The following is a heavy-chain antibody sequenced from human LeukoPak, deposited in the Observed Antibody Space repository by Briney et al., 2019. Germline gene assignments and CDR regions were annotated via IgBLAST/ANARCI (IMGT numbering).Heavy chain of an antibody. D-gene: IGHD6-13*01. CDR3: AKDLNRWYFDY. V-gene: IGHV3-21*01. Sequence: GGSLRLSRAASGFTFSNYSMNWVRQAPGKGLGWVSSISSRSSYIYYADSVKGRFTISRDKVKNSLNLQMNSLRAEDAAIYYCAKDLNRWYFDYWGQGTLVTVSS. CDR1: GFTFSNYS. CDR2: ISSRSSYI. J-gene: IGHJ4*02.